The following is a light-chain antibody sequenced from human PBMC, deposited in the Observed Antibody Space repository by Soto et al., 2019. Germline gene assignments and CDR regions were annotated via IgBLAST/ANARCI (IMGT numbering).Light chain of an antibody. CDR2: GAS. Sequence: TLSVSRGERATLSCRANQAISSNLAWYQQKPGQAPRLLIYGASTRATDIPDRFSGSGSGTEFTLTISSLQSEDFAVYYCQHYNNWIGTFGGGTKVDIK. J-gene: IGKJ4*01. V-gene: IGKV3-15*01. CDR3: QHYNNWIGT. CDR1: QAISSN.